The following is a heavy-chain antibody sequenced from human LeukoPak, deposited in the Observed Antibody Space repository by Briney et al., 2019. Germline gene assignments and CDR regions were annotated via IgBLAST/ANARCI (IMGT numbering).Heavy chain of an antibody. J-gene: IGHJ4*02. Sequence: PGGSLRLSCAASGFTFSSSGMSWVRQAPGRGLEWVSSITDSGGNTFYADSVKGRFTLSRDNSKNTLSLQMNTLRADDTAVYYCVRDNYGGILDFWGQGTLVTVSS. CDR2: ITDSGGNT. V-gene: IGHV3-23*01. D-gene: IGHD2-21*01. CDR1: GFTFSSSG. CDR3: VRDNYGGILDF.